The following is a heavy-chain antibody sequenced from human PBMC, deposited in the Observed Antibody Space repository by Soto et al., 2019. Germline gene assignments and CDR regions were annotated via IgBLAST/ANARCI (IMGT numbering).Heavy chain of an antibody. CDR2: IYYSGST. V-gene: IGHV4-30-4*01. CDR3: ARYCTNGVCFDAFDI. J-gene: IGHJ3*02. CDR1: GGSISSGDYY. Sequence: QVQLQESGPGLVKPSQTLSLTCTVSGGSISSGDYYWSWIRQPPGKGLEWIGYIYYSGSTYYNPYRKSRVTISVDTSKTQFSLKLSSVTAADTAVYYCARYCTNGVCFDAFDIWGQGTMVTVSS. D-gene: IGHD2-8*01.